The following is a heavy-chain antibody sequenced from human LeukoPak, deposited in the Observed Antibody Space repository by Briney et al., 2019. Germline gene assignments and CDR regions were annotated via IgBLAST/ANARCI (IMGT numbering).Heavy chain of an antibody. D-gene: IGHD3-10*01. Sequence: NPSETLSLTCTVSGGSISSYYWSWIRQPAGKGLEWIGRIYTSGSTNYNPSLKSRVTISVDKSKNQFSLKLSSVTAADTAVYYCARDREYYGSGSPPLNWFDPWGQGTPVTVSS. J-gene: IGHJ5*02. CDR3: ARDREYYGSGSPPLNWFDP. V-gene: IGHV4-4*07. CDR1: GGSISSYY. CDR2: IYTSGST.